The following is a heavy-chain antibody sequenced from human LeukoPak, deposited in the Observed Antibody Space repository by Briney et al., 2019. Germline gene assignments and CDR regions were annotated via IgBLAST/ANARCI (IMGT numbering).Heavy chain of an antibody. CDR1: DGSISSYY. Sequence: SETLSLTCAVSDGSISSYYWNWIRQPPGKGLEWIGNIYNSGNADYNPSLKSRVTISVNPSKKQISLELTSVTAADTALYYCAGDKGPYWYFDLWGRGTLVTVSS. CDR3: AGDKGPYWYFDL. CDR2: IYNSGNA. J-gene: IGHJ2*01. V-gene: IGHV4-59*01.